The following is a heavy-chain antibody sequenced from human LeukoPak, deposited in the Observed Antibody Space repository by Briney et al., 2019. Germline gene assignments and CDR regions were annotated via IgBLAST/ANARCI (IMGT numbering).Heavy chain of an antibody. Sequence: PGRSLRLSCAASGFTFSSYAMHWVRQAPGKGLEWVAVISYDGSNKYYADSVKGRFTISRDNSKNTLYLHMNSLRAEDTAVYYCARGGRYGDLPHFDYWGQGTLVTVSS. D-gene: IGHD4-17*01. CDR3: ARGGRYGDLPHFDY. V-gene: IGHV3-30*01. CDR1: GFTFSSYA. CDR2: ISYDGSNK. J-gene: IGHJ4*02.